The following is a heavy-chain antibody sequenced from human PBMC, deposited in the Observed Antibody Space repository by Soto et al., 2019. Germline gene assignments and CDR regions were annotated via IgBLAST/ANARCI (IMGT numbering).Heavy chain of an antibody. D-gene: IGHD3-3*01. Sequence: EVQLVESGGGLVQPGGSLRLSCAASGFTFSSYAMHWVRQAPGKGLEYVSAISSNGGSTYYANSVKGRFTISRDNSKNTPYLQMGSLRAEDMAVYYCARDGVGYDFWSGYPELDYWGQGTLVTVSS. CDR2: ISSNGGST. V-gene: IGHV3-64*01. CDR1: GFTFSSYA. J-gene: IGHJ4*02. CDR3: ARDGVGYDFWSGYPELDY.